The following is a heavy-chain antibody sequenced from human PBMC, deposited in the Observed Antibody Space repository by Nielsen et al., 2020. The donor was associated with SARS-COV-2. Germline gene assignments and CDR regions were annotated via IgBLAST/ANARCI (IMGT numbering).Heavy chain of an antibody. V-gene: IGHV3-64D*06. CDR1: GFTFSSYA. CDR3: VKSETKGSSSWADGDAFDI. Sequence: GESLKISCSASGFTFSSYAMHWVRQAPGKGLEYVSAISSNGGSTYYADSVKGRFTISRDNSKNTLYLQMSSLRAEDTAVYYCVKSETKGSSSWADGDAFDIWGQGTMVTVSS. D-gene: IGHD6-13*01. J-gene: IGHJ3*02. CDR2: ISSNGGST.